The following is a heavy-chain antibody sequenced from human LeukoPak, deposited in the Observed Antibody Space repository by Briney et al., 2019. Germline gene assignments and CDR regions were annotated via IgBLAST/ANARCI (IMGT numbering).Heavy chain of an antibody. V-gene: IGHV4-59*01. J-gene: IGHJ4*02. CDR1: GGSISSYY. CDR3: ARLGMVGDYQSYYFDY. CDR2: IYYSGST. Sequence: SETLSLTCTVSGGSISSYYWSWIRQPPGKGLEWIGYIYYSGSTNYNPSLKSRVTISVDTSKNQFSLKLSSVTAADTAVYYCARLGMVGDYQSYYFDYWGQGTLVTVSS. D-gene: IGHD2-21*01.